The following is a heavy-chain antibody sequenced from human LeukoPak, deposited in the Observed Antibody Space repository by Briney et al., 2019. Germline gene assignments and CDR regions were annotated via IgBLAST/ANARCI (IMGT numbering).Heavy chain of an antibody. J-gene: IGHJ4*02. CDR3: ATSRPFNY. D-gene: IGHD2-2*01. CDR1: GFTFSSYE. Sequence: GXSLRLSCAASGFTFSSYEMNWVRQAPGKGLEWVSYISSSGSTIYYADSVKGRITISRDNAKNSLYLQMNSLRAEDTAVYYCATSRPFNYWGQGTLVTVSS. V-gene: IGHV3-48*03. CDR2: ISSSGSTI.